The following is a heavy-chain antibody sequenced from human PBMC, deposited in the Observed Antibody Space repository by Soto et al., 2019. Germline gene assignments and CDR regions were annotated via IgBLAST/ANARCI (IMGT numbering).Heavy chain of an antibody. CDR3: ARVEALLWFGELLQNYYYYYMDV. CDR2: IYYSGST. CDR1: GGSISSGGYY. Sequence: PSETLSLTCTVSGGSISSGGYYWSWIRQHPWKGLEWIGYIYYSGSTYYNPSLKSRVTISVDTSKNQFSLKLSSVTAADTAVYYCARVEALLWFGELLQNYYYYYMDVWGKGTTVTVSS. J-gene: IGHJ6*03. V-gene: IGHV4-31*03. D-gene: IGHD3-10*01.